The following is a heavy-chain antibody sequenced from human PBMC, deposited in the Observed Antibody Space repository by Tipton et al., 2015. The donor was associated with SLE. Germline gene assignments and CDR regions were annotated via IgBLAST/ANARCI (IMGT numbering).Heavy chain of an antibody. D-gene: IGHD1-26*01. CDR2: IYYSGST. Sequence: TLSLTCTVSGGSISSSSYYWGWIRQPPGKGLEWIGSIYYSGSTYYNPSLKSRVTISVDTSKNQFSLKLSSVTAADTAVYYCARETGSYLRYFDLWGRGTLVTVSS. V-gene: IGHV4-39*07. CDR3: ARETGSYLRYFDL. CDR1: GGSISSSSYY. J-gene: IGHJ2*01.